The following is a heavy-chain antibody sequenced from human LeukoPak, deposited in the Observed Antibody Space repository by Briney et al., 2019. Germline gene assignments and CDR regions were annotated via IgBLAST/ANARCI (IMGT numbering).Heavy chain of an antibody. CDR2: ISGSGGTT. Sequence: GGSLRLSCAASGFTFSTYAMSWVRQAPGKGLEWVSGISGSGGTTYYADSVKGRFTISRDKSKNTLYLQMNSLRAEDTAVYYCAKHYGSGSYYIGFDYWGQGTLVTVSS. CDR3: AKHYGSGSYYIGFDY. D-gene: IGHD3-10*01. CDR1: GFTFSTYA. V-gene: IGHV3-23*01. J-gene: IGHJ4*02.